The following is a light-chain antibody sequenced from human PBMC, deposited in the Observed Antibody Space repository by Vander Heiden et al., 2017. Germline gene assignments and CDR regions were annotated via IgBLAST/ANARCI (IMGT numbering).Light chain of an antibody. J-gene: IGKJ3*01. CDR1: QGISSY. CDR2: AAS. CDR3: QQYESYPRT. Sequence: AIRLTQSPSSLSASTGDRVTITCRASQGISSYLAWYQQKPGKAPKLLIYAASTLQSGVPSRFSGSGSGTDFTLTISCLQSEDIATYYCQQYESYPRTFGHGTRLDIK. V-gene: IGKV1-8*01.